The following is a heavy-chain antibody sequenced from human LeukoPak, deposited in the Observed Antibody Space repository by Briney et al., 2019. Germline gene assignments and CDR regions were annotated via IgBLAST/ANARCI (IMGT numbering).Heavy chain of an antibody. J-gene: IGHJ3*02. CDR2: IIPIFGTA. D-gene: IGHD2-8*01. V-gene: IGHV1-69*05. CDR1: GSTFSSYA. CDR3: ARALMVYASYLDAFDI. Sequence: GASVKVSCKASGSTFSSYAISWVRQAPGQGLEWMGRIIPIFGTANYAQKFQGRVTITTDESTSTAYMELSSLRSEDTAVYYCARALMVYASYLDAFDIWGQGTMVTVSS.